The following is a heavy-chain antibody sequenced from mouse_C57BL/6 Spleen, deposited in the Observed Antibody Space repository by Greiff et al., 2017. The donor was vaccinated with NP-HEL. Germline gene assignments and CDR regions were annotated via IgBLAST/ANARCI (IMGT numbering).Heavy chain of an antibody. Sequence: VHLVESGAELMKPGASVKLSCKATGYTFTGYWIEWVKQRPGHGLEWIGEILPGSGSTNYNEKFKGKATFTAVTSSNTAYMQLSSLTTEDSAIYDCSRSAYGSSRAMDDWGQGTSVTVSS. J-gene: IGHJ4*01. CDR1: GYTFTGYW. CDR3: SRSAYGSSRAMDD. CDR2: ILPGSGST. D-gene: IGHD1-1*01. V-gene: IGHV1-9*01.